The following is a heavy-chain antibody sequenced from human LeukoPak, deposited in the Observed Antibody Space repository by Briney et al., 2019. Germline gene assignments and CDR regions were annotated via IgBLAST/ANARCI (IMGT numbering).Heavy chain of an antibody. J-gene: IGHJ6*02. V-gene: IGHV3-11*01. D-gene: IGHD3-9*01. CDR3: ARSIGLTGGGVDV. Sequence: SGGSLRLSCAASGFTFSDYNMNCVRQAPGKGLEWVSYITNGGSTIHHADSVKGRFTISRDNAKKTLYLQMNSLRAEDTAVYYCARSIGLTGGGVDVWGQGTTVTVSS. CDR2: ITNGGSTI. CDR1: GFTFSDYN.